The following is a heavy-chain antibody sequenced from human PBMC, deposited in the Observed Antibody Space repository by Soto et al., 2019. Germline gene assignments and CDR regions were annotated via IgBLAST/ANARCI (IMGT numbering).Heavy chain of an antibody. CDR3: ARAAPRYCSGGSCYSGRDY. Sequence: SETLSLTCTVSGGSISGYYWSWIRQPPGKGLEWIGEINHSGSTNYNPSLKSRVTISVDTSKNQFSLKLSSVTAADTAVYYCARAAPRYCSGGSCYSGRDYCGQGTLVT. CDR1: GGSISGYY. J-gene: IGHJ4*02. V-gene: IGHV4-34*01. CDR2: INHSGST. D-gene: IGHD2-15*01.